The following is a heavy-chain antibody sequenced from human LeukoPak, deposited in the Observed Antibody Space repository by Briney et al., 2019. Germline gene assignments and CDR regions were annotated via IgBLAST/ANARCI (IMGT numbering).Heavy chain of an antibody. V-gene: IGHV7-4-1*02. CDR1: GYIFTSYA. CDR3: ARDMRNLRFLEWLPLPPNFDY. D-gene: IGHD3-3*01. Sequence: ASVTVSFKASGYIFTSYAMSWVRQAPGQGLEWMGWINTNTGNPTYAQGFTGRFVFSLDTSVSTAYLQINSLKAEDTAVFYCARDMRNLRFLEWLPLPPNFDYWGQGSLVTVSS. CDR2: INTNTGNP. J-gene: IGHJ4*02.